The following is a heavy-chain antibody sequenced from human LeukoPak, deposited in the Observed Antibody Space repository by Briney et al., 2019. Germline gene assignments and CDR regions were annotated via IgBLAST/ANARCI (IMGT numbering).Heavy chain of an antibody. CDR1: GFTFSSYA. V-gene: IGHV3-23*01. CDR3: AKDRRYSSSSY. CDR2: ISGSGGST. D-gene: IGHD6-6*01. J-gene: IGHJ4*02. Sequence: GALRLSCAASGFTFSSYAMSWVRQAPGKGLEWVSAISGSGGSTYYADSVKGRFTISRDNSKNTLYLQMNSLRAEDTAVYYCAKDRRYSSSSYWGQGTLVTVSS.